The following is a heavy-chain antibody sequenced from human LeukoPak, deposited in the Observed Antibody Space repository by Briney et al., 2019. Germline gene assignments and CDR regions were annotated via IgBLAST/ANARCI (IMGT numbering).Heavy chain of an antibody. D-gene: IGHD3-10*01. CDR2: IIPTFGTA. V-gene: IGHV1-69*05. CDR3: ARGVSAGQLWFGESYYFDY. Sequence: ASVKVSCKASGGTFSSYAISWVRQAPGQGLEWMGGIIPTFGTANYAQKFQGRVTITTDESTSTAYMELSSLRSEDTAVYYCARGVSAGQLWFGESYYFDYWGQGTLVTVSS. CDR1: GGTFSSYA. J-gene: IGHJ4*02.